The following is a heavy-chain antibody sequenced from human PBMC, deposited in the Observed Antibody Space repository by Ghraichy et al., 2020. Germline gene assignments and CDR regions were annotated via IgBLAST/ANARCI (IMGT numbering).Heavy chain of an antibody. CDR2: IGTAGDP. V-gene: IGHV3-13*05. D-gene: IGHD3-10*01. J-gene: IGHJ6*02. CDR3: ARGGGGFGEFEDYYYGMDV. CDR1: GFTFSSYD. Sequence: GGSLRLSCAASGFTFSSYDMHWVRQATGKGLEWVSAIGTAGDPYYPGSVKGRFTISRENAKNSLYLQMNSLRAGDTAVYYCARGGGGFGEFEDYYYGMDVWGQGTTVTVSS.